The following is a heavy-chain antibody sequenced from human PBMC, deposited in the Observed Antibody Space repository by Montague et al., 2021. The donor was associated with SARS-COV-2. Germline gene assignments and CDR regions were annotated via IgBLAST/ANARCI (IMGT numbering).Heavy chain of an antibody. CDR2: INHSGTT. J-gene: IGHJ4*02. D-gene: IGHD4-23*01. CDR1: GFTFSNYE. V-gene: IGHV4-34*01. CDR3: ARWDPQTLTLIGLRGKSASDY. Sequence: LSLSCAGSGFTFSNYEMNWVRQSPGKGLEWIAEINHSGTTNYNFNPSLRSRVTISVDTSKSQFSLKLSSVTAADTGVYYCARWDPQTLTLIGLRGKSASDYWGRGPLVPLPS.